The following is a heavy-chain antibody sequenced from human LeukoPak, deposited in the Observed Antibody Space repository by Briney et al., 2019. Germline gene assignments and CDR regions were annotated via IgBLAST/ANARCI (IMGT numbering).Heavy chain of an antibody. CDR3: ARLVGIRRRARSDP. CDR1: GGSFRGYY. J-gene: IGHJ5*02. D-gene: IGHD1-26*01. CDR2: INHSGST. Sequence: SETLSLTCAVYGGSFRGYYWRWIRQPPGKGLEWIGEINHSGSTNYNPSLKSRVTISVDTSKNQFSLKLSSVTAADTAVYYCARLVGIRRRARSDPWGQGTLVTVSS. V-gene: IGHV4-34*01.